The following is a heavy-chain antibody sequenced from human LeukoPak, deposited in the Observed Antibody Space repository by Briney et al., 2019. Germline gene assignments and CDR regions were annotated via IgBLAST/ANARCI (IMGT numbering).Heavy chain of an antibody. CDR2: IWYDGNKK. CDR3: ASALGGQGGH. J-gene: IGHJ4*02. V-gene: IGHV3-33*01. D-gene: IGHD1-26*01. Sequence: QPGGSLILSCAASGFTFSSYAMHWVRQAPGKGLEWVALIWYDGNKKYFEDSVKGRFTISRDNSKNTLYLQMNSLRAEDTAVYYCASALGGQGGHWGQGTLVTVSS. CDR1: GFTFSSYA.